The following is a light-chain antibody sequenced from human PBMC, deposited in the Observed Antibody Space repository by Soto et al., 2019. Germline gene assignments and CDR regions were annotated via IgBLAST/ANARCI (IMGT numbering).Light chain of an antibody. CDR3: QQYGTSPRT. CDR2: GTS. V-gene: IGKV3-20*01. J-gene: IGKJ1*01. Sequence: IVLTRLPGTLSLSPGDRATLSCRASQSVGTLCLAWYHQEPGQAPRLLVSGTSTRATAIPDRFSGSAPGTDFTLTIRRLEPEAFAVYSCQQYGTSPRTLGQGTKVDLK. CDR1: QSVGTLC.